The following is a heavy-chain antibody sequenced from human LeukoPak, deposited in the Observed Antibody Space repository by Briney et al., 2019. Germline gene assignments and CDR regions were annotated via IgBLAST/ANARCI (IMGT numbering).Heavy chain of an antibody. D-gene: IGHD4-11*01. J-gene: IGHJ4*02. CDR2: IYHSGST. Sequence: SETLSLTCTVSGYSISSGYYWGWIPQPPGKGLEWIGSIYHSGSTYYNPSLKSRVTISVDTSKNQFSLKLSSVTAADTAVYYCARVVMTTVTTYYFDYWGQGTLVTVSS. CDR3: ARVVMTTVTTYYFDY. V-gene: IGHV4-38-2*02. CDR1: GYSISSGYY.